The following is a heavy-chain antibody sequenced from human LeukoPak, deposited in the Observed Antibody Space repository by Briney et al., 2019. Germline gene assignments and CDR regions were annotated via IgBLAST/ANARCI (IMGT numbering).Heavy chain of an antibody. J-gene: IGHJ5*02. CDR2: IKQDESEK. D-gene: IGHD3-10*01. CDR1: GFTFSSFW. Sequence: GGSLRLSCAGSGFTFSSFWMTWVRQAPGKGLEWVANIKQDESEKYYVDSVKGRFTISRDNAKNSLYLQMNSLRAEDTAVYYCTRSQLTGGRAPWGQGTLVTVSS. V-gene: IGHV3-7*01. CDR3: TRSQLTGGRAP.